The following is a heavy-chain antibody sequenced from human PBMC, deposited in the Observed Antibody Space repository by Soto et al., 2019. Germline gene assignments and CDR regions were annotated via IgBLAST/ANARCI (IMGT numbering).Heavy chain of an antibody. CDR3: ARTFDYYGMDV. V-gene: IGHV4-38-2*01. J-gene: IGHJ6*02. CDR2: IYHAGSV. CDR1: GYSIATGYY. Sequence: PSEPLSLTCAVSGYSIATGYYWAWIRQSPGKGLEWIGSIYHAGSVYYNPSLNGQVAVSLDTSKNHFSLKLTSVTAADTAVYYCARTFDYYGMDVWGQGTTVTVSS.